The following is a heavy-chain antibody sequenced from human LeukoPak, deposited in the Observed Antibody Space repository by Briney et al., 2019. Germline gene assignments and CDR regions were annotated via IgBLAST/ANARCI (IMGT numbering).Heavy chain of an antibody. J-gene: IGHJ4*02. Sequence: PGRSLRLSCAASGFSFSTYGMHWVRQAPGKGLEWVALIWYDGSNKYYADSVKGRFTISRDNSKNTVYLQMNSLTSDDTSLYYCARGYYHDSGTGLVYFDYWGQGTLVTVSS. V-gene: IGHV3-33*01. CDR2: IWYDGSNK. CDR1: GFSFSTYG. CDR3: ARGYYHDSGTGLVYFDY. D-gene: IGHD3-10*01.